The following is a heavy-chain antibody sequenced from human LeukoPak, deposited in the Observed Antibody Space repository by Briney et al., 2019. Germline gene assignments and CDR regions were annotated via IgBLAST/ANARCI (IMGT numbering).Heavy chain of an antibody. CDR2: IYYSGST. V-gene: IGHV4-39*07. Sequence: SETLSLTCTVSGGSISSSSYYWGWIRQPPGKGLEWIGSIYYSGSTNYNPSLKSRVTISVDTSKNQFSLKLSSVTAADTAVYYCARDSSSWSSRYYFDYWGQGTLVTVSS. D-gene: IGHD6-13*01. J-gene: IGHJ4*02. CDR3: ARDSSSWSSRYYFDY. CDR1: GGSISSSSYY.